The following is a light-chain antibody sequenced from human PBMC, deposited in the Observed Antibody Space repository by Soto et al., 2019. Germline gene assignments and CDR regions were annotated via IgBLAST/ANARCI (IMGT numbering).Light chain of an antibody. Sequence: IVFTQSPATLSFSPGDIATLSCMASQSVGSYLAWYQQKPGQAPRLLIYDASTRATGIPARFSGSGSGTEFTLTISSLQSEDFAVYYCQQYNRWPPITFGQGTRLEIK. CDR3: QQYNRWPPIT. J-gene: IGKJ5*01. CDR2: DAS. V-gene: IGKV3-15*01. CDR1: QSVGSY.